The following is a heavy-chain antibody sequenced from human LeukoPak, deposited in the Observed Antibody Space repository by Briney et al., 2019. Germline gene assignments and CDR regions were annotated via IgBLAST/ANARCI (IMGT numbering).Heavy chain of an antibody. CDR1: GFTFSSYT. Sequence: GGSLRLSCAASGFTFSSYTMNWVRQAPGKRLEWVSYIDISSTTIYYADSVKGRFTISRDNAKNSLYLQMNSLRAEDTAVYYCARGPPLFDPWGQGTLVTVSS. J-gene: IGHJ5*02. V-gene: IGHV3-48*01. CDR3: ARGPPLFDP. CDR2: IDISSTTI.